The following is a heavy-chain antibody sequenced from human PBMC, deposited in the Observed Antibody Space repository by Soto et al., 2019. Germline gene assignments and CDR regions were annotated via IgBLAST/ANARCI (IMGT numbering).Heavy chain of an antibody. Sequence: SGPTLVNPTQILTLTCSLSGFSVSSNGARVGWIRQPPGKALEWLALIYWDDDKKYNPSLKSRLTITKDTSENQVVLTLTDVDPADTATYYCVHGTLGSYGHVYFDYWGQGTLVTVSS. V-gene: IGHV2-5*02. D-gene: IGHD5-18*01. CDR1: GFSVSSNGAR. CDR3: VHGTLGSYGHVYFDY. CDR2: IYWDDDK. J-gene: IGHJ4*02.